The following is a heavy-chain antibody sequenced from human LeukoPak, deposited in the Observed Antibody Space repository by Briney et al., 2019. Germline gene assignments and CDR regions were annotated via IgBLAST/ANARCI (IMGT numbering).Heavy chain of an antibody. V-gene: IGHV4-30-4*08. Sequence: SETLSLTCTVSGGSISSGDYYWSWIRQPPGKGLEWIGYIYYSGSTYYNPSLKSRVTISVDTSKNQFSLKLSSVTAADTAVYYCARHVPDGPWAFDIWGQGTMVTVSS. CDR3: ARHVPDGPWAFDI. CDR1: GGSISSGDYY. CDR2: IYYSGST. D-gene: IGHD5-24*01. J-gene: IGHJ3*02.